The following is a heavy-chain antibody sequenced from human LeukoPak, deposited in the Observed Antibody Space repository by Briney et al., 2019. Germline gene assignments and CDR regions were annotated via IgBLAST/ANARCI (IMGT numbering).Heavy chain of an antibody. D-gene: IGHD2-21*02. V-gene: IGHV3-53*01. Sequence: KPGGSLRLSCAASGFTVGSNHMSWVCQAPGKGLEWVSVVYSGGSTYYADSVKGRFTISRDISKNTVFLQMNTLRAEDTAVYYCARDPSLVTWGQGTLVTVSS. J-gene: IGHJ4*02. CDR3: ARDPSLVT. CDR2: VYSGGST. CDR1: GFTVGSNH.